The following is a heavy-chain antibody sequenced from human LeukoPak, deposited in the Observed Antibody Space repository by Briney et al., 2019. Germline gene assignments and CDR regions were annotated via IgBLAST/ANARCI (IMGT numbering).Heavy chain of an antibody. CDR3: ARVRSDSSGWY. CDR1: GYSISSGYY. J-gene: IGHJ4*02. D-gene: IGHD6-19*01. CDR2: IYHSGTT. Sequence: SETLSLTCTVSGYSISSGYYWGWIRQPPGKGLEWIGNIYHSGTTYYNPSLRSRVTISVDTSKNQFSLKLSSVTAADTAVYYCARVRSDSSGWYWGQGTLVTVSS. V-gene: IGHV4-38-2*02.